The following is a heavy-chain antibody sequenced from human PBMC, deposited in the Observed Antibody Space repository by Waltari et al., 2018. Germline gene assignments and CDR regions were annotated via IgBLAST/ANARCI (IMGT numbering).Heavy chain of an antibody. V-gene: IGHV1-69*14. CDR3: ARENLGPYDTHPGAFDI. J-gene: IGHJ3*02. Sequence: QVQLVQSGAEVKKPGSSVKVSCKASGGTFSSYAISWVRQAPGQGLEWMGGIIPIFGTANYAQKFQGRVTITADKSTSTAYMELSSLRSEDTAVYYCARENLGPYDTHPGAFDIWGQGTMVTVSS. CDR2: IIPIFGTA. D-gene: IGHD3-22*01. CDR1: GGTFSSYA.